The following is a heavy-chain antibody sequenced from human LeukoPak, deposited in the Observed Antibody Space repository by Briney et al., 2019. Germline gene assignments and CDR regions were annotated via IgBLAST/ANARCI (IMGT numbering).Heavy chain of an antibody. D-gene: IGHD5-24*01. CDR2: ISSSNSYI. CDR1: GFTFSSYS. V-gene: IGHV3-21*01. Sequence: GSLRLSCAASGFTFSSYSMNWVRQAPGKGLEWVSSISSSNSYIYYADSMKGRFTIYRENAKNSLYLQMNSLRAEDTALYYCAGDYKYAFDNWGQGTLVTVSS. CDR3: AGDYKYAFDN. J-gene: IGHJ4*02.